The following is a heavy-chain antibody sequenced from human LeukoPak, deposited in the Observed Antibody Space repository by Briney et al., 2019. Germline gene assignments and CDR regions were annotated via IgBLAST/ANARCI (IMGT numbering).Heavy chain of an antibody. CDR2: IWYDGSNK. Sequence: PGGSLRLSWAASGFTFSSYGMHWVRQAPGKGLEWVAVIWYDGSNKYYADSVKGRFTISRDNSKNTLYLQMNSLRAEDTAVYYCARDSCGGDCYRFDYWGQGTLVTVSS. CDR1: GFTFSSYG. D-gene: IGHD2-21*02. J-gene: IGHJ4*02. CDR3: ARDSCGGDCYRFDY. V-gene: IGHV3-33*01.